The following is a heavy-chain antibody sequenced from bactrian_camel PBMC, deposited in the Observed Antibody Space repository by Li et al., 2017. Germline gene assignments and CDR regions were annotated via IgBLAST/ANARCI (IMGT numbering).Heavy chain of an antibody. J-gene: IGHJ4*01. CDR1: GYPYGSFC. CDR2: IGRIVGNT. D-gene: IGHD1*01. V-gene: IGHV3S31*01. Sequence: QLVESGGGSVQTGGSLRLSCAASPGYPYGSFCMGWFRQTPGKERERVASIGRIVGNTYYADAVKGRFTVSQDSAKNILYLQMNRLKPEDTAMYYCAARSVGWCPLFEHWLGKRAYTPGGYFANWARGPRSPSP.